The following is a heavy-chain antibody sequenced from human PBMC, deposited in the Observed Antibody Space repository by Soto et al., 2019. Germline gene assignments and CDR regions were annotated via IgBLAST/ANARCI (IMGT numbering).Heavy chain of an antibody. V-gene: IGHV1-46*01. J-gene: IGHJ4*02. CDR2: INPSGGST. CDR1: GYTFTSYY. CDR3: ARALGGSSSRYRFDY. Sequence: GASVKVSCKASGYTFTSYYMHWVRQAPGQGLEGMGLINPSGGSTSYAQKFQGRVNMTRDTSTSTVYMELSSLRSEDTAVYYRARALGGSSSRYRFDYWGQGTLVTVSS. D-gene: IGHD6-13*01.